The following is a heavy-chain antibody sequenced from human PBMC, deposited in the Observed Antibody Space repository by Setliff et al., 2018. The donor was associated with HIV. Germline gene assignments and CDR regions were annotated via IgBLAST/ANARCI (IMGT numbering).Heavy chain of an antibody. CDR2: IDHSGST. J-gene: IGHJ5*02. V-gene: IGHV4-34*01. CDR1: GAPFRGFH. CDR3: ARVGTTVTTRETYKWFDP. Sequence: PSETLSLTCAVYGAPFRGFHWGWIRQSPGKGLEWIGEIDHSGSTKYNPSLKSRVTLSVDTSKNQFSLKIDSVIAADTAVYFCARVGTTVTTRETYKWFDPWGQGTLVTVSS. D-gene: IGHD4-17*01.